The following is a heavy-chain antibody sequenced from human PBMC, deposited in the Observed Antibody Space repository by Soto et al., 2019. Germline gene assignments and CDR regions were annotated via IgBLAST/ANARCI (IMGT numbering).Heavy chain of an antibody. D-gene: IGHD2-2*03. Sequence: QVQLVQSGAEVKKPGSSVKVSCKASGGTFSSYAISWVRQAPGQGLEWMGGIIPIFGTANYAQKFQGRVTITADESTSTAYMELSSLRSEDTAVYYCASGYCSSTSCPQHPSYYYYYGMDVWGQGPKVTVSS. V-gene: IGHV1-69*01. J-gene: IGHJ6*02. CDR3: ASGYCSSTSCPQHPSYYYYYGMDV. CDR2: IIPIFGTA. CDR1: GGTFSSYA.